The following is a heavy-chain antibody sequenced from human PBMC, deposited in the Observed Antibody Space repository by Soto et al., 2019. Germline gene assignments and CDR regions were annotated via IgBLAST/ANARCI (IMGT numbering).Heavy chain of an antibody. CDR3: GRDPKFGST. CDR1: GFTFSDYW. D-gene: IGHD3-3*01. V-gene: IGHV3-7*01. Sequence: EVQLVESGGDLVRPGGSLRLSCTTSGFTFSDYWMNWVRQVPGKGLEWVANINHDGSEKYYVDSVRGRFTISRDNAKKSLYLQMNRLRADDTAVYYCGRDPKFGSTWGQGTLVTVSS. J-gene: IGHJ5*02. CDR2: INHDGSEK.